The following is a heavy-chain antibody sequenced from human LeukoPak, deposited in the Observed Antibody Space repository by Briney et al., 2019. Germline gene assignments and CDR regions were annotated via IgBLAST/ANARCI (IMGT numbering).Heavy chain of an antibody. CDR2: INHSGST. CDR1: GGSFSGYY. CDR3: ARSRRYYITMIVVANNWFDP. V-gene: IGHV4-34*01. D-gene: IGHD3-22*01. J-gene: IGHJ5*02. Sequence: SETLSLTCAVYGGSFSGYYWSWIRQPPGKGLEWIGEINHSGSTNYNPSLKSRVTISVDTSKNQFSLKLSSVTAADTAVYYCARSRRYYITMIVVANNWFDPWGQGTLVTVSS.